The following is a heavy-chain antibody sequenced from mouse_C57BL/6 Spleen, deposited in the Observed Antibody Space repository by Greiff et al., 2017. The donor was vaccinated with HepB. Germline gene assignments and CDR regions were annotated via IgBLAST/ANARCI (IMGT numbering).Heavy chain of an antibody. CDR2: IYPGDGDT. CDR1: GYAFSSSW. Sequence: VQLQQSGPELVKPGASVKISCKASGYAFSSSWMNWVKQRPGKGLEWIGRIYPGDGDTNYNGKFKGKATLTADKSSSTAYMQLSSLTSEDSAVYFCAREDSSGYAFAYWGQGTLVTVSA. J-gene: IGHJ3*01. V-gene: IGHV1-82*01. D-gene: IGHD3-2*02. CDR3: AREDSSGYAFAY.